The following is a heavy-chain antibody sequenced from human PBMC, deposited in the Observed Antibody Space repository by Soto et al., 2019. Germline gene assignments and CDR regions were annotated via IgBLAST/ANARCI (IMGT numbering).Heavy chain of an antibody. V-gene: IGHV3-66*01. CDR3: AGDSTDGDFVDAFDV. CDR2: IYSGGTT. CDR1: GFSVSINY. J-gene: IGHJ3*01. D-gene: IGHD4-17*01. Sequence: ELQLVESGGGLVQPGGSLRLSCAASGFSVSINYVNWVRQAPGKGLEWDSVIYSGGTTHYADSVKGRFTISRDTSKNTLYLQMNSLRVEDTAVYYCAGDSTDGDFVDAFDVWGQGTMVTVSS.